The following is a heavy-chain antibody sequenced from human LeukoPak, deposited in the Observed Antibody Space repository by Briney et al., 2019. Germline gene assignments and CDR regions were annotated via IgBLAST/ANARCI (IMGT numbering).Heavy chain of an antibody. CDR3: TSNPTYGISGFRDY. D-gene: IGHD3-22*01. V-gene: IGHV3-74*01. J-gene: IGHJ4*02. Sequence: GGSLRLSCAASGFSFSSYWMHWVRQAPGKGLVWVSRINSDGNPINYADSVKGRFTISRDNAKNTLYLQMNSLRAEDTAIYYCTSNPTYGISGFRDYWGQGTLVTVSS. CDR2: INSDGNPI. CDR1: GFSFSSYW.